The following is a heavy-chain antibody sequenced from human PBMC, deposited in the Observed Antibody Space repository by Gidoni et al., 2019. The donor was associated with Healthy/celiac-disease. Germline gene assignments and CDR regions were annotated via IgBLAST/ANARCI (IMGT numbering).Heavy chain of an antibody. CDR3: ARESPCSGGSCYVGAFDI. CDR2: ISYDGSNK. J-gene: IGHJ3*02. CDR1: GFTFSSYG. Sequence: QVQLVESGGGVVQPGRSLRLSCAASGFTFSSYGMHWVRQAPGQGLEWVAVISYDGSNKYYADSVKGRFTISRDNSKNTLYLQMNSLRAEDTAVYYCARESPCSGGSCYVGAFDIWGQGTMVTVSS. V-gene: IGHV3-30*03. D-gene: IGHD2-15*01.